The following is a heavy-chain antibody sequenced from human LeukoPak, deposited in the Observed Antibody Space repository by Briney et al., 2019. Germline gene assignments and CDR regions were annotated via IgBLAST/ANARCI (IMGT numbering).Heavy chain of an antibody. D-gene: IGHD2-2*01. CDR2: ISAYNGNT. V-gene: IGHV1-18*01. J-gene: IGHJ4*02. Sequence: GASVKVSCKASGDTFSSYAISWVRQAPGQGLEWMGWISAYNGNTNYAQKLQGRVTMTTDTSTSTAYMELRSLRSDDTAVYYCARDKNIVVVPAASFDYWGQGTLVTVSS. CDR1: GDTFSSYA. CDR3: ARDKNIVVVPAASFDY.